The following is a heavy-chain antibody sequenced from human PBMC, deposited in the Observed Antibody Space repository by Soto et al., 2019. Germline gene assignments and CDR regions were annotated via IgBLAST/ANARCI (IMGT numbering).Heavy chain of an antibody. V-gene: IGHV3-30*18. Sequence: GGSLRLSCAASGFTFSSYGMHWVRQAPGKGLEWVAMISYDGNNKFYADSVKGRFTISRDNSKNTVYLQMNSLRADDTAVYYCAKDPYDSSGSYNFDYWGQGTLVTVSS. CDR3: AKDPYDSSGSYNFDY. D-gene: IGHD3-22*01. J-gene: IGHJ4*02. CDR2: ISYDGNNK. CDR1: GFTFSSYG.